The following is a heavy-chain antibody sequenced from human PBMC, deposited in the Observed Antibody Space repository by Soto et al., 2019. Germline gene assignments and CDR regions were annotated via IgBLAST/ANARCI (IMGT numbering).Heavy chain of an antibody. D-gene: IGHD6-19*01. V-gene: IGHV5-51*01. CDR1: GYSFTSYW. CDR2: IYPGDSDT. J-gene: IGHJ6*02. Sequence: GESLKISCKGAGYSFTSYWIGWVRQMPGKGLEWMGIIYPGDSDTRYSPSFQGQVTISADKSISTAYLQWSSLKASDTAMYYCARPREAGKNYYGVDVWGQGATVTVSS. CDR3: ARPREAGKNYYGVDV.